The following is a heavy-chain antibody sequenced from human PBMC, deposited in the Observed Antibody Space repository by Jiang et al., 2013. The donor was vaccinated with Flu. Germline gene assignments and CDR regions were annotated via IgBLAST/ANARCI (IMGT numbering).Heavy chain of an antibody. V-gene: IGHV4-34*01. J-gene: IGHJ5*02. CDR3: ARRYCSSTSCYRFDP. D-gene: IGHD2-2*02. CDR1: GGSFSGYY. Sequence: LLKPSETLSLTCAVYGGSFSGYYWSWIRQPPGKGLEWIGEINHSGSTNYNPSLKSRVTISVDTSKNQFSLKLSSVTAADTAVYYCARRYCSSTSCYRFDPWGQGTLVTVSS. CDR2: INHSGST.